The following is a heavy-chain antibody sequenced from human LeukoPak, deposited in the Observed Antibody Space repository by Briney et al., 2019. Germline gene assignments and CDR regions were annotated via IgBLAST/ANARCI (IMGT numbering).Heavy chain of an antibody. CDR1: GGSFSGYY. CDR3: ARVYDDYVWGSYRTLYNWFDA. CDR2: INHSGST. Sequence: PSETLSLTCAVYGGSFSGYYWSWIRQPPGKGLEWIGEINHSGSTNYNPSLKSRVTISVDTSKNQFSLKLSSVTAADTAVYYCARVYDDYVWGSYRTLYNWFDAWGQGTLVTVSS. V-gene: IGHV4-34*01. D-gene: IGHD3-16*02. J-gene: IGHJ5*02.